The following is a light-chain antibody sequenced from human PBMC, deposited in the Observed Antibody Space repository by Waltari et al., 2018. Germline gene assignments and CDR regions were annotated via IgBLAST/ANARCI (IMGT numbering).Light chain of an antibody. J-gene: IGKJ5*01. Sequence: EIVLTQSPGTLSLSSGERATLSCRASQSISSNYLVWYQQKPGQDPRLLIYGASTRATGIPDRFSGSGSGTDFTLTISGLEPEDFAVYYCQQYGGSVPVTFGQGTRLEIK. CDR1: QSISSNY. CDR3: QQYGGSVPVT. V-gene: IGKV3-20*01. CDR2: GAS.